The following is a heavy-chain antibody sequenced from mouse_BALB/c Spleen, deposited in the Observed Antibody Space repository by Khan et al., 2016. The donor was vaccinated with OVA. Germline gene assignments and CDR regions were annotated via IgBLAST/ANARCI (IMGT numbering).Heavy chain of an antibody. CDR1: GFAFISYD. CDR2: ISSGGSYS. Sequence: EVELVESGGGLVKPGGSLKLSCAASGFAFISYDMSWVRQTPEKRLEWVATISSGGSYSYYPDSVTGRFTISGDIDRKTLYLQMSSLRSEDTAFYYCARPSYYGNPWFTYWGQGTLVTVSA. J-gene: IGHJ3*01. V-gene: IGHV5-9*02. D-gene: IGHD2-10*01. CDR3: ARPSYYGNPWFTY.